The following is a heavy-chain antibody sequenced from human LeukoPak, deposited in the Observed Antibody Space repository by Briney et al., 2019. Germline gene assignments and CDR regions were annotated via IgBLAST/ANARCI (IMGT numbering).Heavy chain of an antibody. D-gene: IGHD2-15*01. CDR3: TTRRQDGW. J-gene: IGHJ4*02. V-gene: IGHV3-15*01. CDR1: GFTFSDAL. Sequence: PGWALTLSCLGSGFTFSDALMSLVRQAPGKGLEWVGRIKSKSDGGTIDYAAPVKGRFTISRDDSRNTLYLQMNSLKTEDTAVYYCTTRRQDGWWGQGTLVTVS. CDR2: IKSKSDGGTI.